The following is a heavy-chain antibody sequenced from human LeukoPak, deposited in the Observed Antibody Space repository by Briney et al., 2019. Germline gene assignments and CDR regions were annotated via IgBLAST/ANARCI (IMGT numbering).Heavy chain of an antibody. Sequence: GGSLRLSCAASGFTFSSYSMNWVRQAPGKGLEWVSSISSSSRYIYYADSVKGRFTISRDNAKNSLYLQMNSLRAEDTAVYYCAREQVGATDYWGQGTLVTVSS. J-gene: IGHJ4*02. CDR1: GFTFSSYS. V-gene: IGHV3-21*01. CDR3: AREQVGATDY. CDR2: ISSSSRYI. D-gene: IGHD1-26*01.